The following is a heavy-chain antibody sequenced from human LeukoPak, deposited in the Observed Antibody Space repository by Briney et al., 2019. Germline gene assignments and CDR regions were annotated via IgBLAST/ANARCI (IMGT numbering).Heavy chain of an antibody. D-gene: IGHD3-22*01. V-gene: IGHV3-66*01. Sequence: PGGSLRLSCAAYGFTVSSNYMSWVRQAPGKGLEWVSVIYSGGSTYYADSVKGRFTISRDNSKNTLYLQMNSLRAEDTAVYYCARGPDSSGYDDYWGQGTLVTVSS. J-gene: IGHJ4*02. CDR3: ARGPDSSGYDDY. CDR1: GFTVSSNY. CDR2: IYSGGST.